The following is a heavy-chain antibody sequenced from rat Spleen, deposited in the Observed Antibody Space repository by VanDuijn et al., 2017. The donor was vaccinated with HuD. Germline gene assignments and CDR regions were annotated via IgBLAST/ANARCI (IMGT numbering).Heavy chain of an antibody. CDR1: GFTFSDYY. Sequence: EVQLVESDGGLVQPGRSLKLSCAASGFTFSDYYMAWVRQAPTKGLEWVATISYDCSSTYYRDSVKGRFTISRDNAKSTLYLQMDSLRSEDTATYYCASLNWEEVMDAWGQGASVTVSS. J-gene: IGHJ4*01. D-gene: IGHD5-1*01. CDR3: ASLNWEEVMDA. V-gene: IGHV5-29*01. CDR2: ISYDCSST.